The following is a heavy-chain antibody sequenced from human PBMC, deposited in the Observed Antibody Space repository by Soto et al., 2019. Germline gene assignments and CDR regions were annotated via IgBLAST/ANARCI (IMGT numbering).Heavy chain of an antibody. CDR3: ARAGAVPAAISSYYYYYGMDV. CDR2: ISYDGSNK. V-gene: IGHV3-30-3*01. D-gene: IGHD2-2*01. CDR1: GFTFSSYA. Sequence: PGGSLRLSCAASGFTFSSYAMHWVRQAPGKGLEWVAVISYDGSNKYYADSVKGRFTISRDNSKNTLYLQMNSLRAEDTAAYYCARAGAVPAAISSYYYYYGMDVWGQGTTVTVSS. J-gene: IGHJ6*02.